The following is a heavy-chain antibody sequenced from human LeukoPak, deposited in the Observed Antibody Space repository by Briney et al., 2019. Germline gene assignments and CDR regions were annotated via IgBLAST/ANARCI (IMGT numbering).Heavy chain of an antibody. J-gene: IGHJ1*01. CDR3: AKGARGSRYFQH. V-gene: IGHV3-23*01. Sequence: GGSLRLSCAASGFTFSSYAMSWVRQAPGKGLGWGSAISGSGGSTYYADSVKGRFTISRDNSKNTLYLQMNSLRAEDTAVYYCAKGARGSRYFQHWGQGTLVTVSS. D-gene: IGHD1-26*01. CDR2: ISGSGGST. CDR1: GFTFSSYA.